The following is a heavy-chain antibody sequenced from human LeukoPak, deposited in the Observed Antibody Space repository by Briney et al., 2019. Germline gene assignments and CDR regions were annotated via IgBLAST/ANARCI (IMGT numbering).Heavy chain of an antibody. CDR3: ARREATSRWSTFDY. D-gene: IGHD2-2*01. CDR1: GGSISGSTYY. Sequence: SETLSLTCTVSGGSISGSTYYWGRIRQPPGKGLEWIANIYYSGATYYNPSLRSRVTISVDTSKNQFSLKLSSVTAADTAVYYCARREATSRWSTFDYWGQGTLVTVSS. CDR2: IYYSGAT. V-gene: IGHV4-39*01. J-gene: IGHJ4*02.